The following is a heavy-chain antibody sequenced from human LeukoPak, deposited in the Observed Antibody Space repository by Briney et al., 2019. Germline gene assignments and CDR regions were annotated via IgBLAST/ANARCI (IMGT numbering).Heavy chain of an antibody. CDR1: GGSISSYD. Sequence: SETLSLTCTVSGGSISSYDWSWIRQPPGKGLEWVGYIYYSGSPNYNPSLTSRVTISVDTSSNQFSLKLRSVTAADTAVYYCASTPPTGYWFDPWGQGTLVTVSS. J-gene: IGHJ5*02. CDR3: ASTPPTGYWFDP. V-gene: IGHV4-59*01. CDR2: IYYSGSP.